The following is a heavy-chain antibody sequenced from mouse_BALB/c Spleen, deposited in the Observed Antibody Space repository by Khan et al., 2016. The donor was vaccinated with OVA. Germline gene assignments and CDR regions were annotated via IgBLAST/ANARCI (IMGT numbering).Heavy chain of an antibody. J-gene: IGHJ3*01. V-gene: IGHV1-5*01. CDR1: GYSFTSYW. CDR2: IYPGNSDT. Sequence: EVQLQQSGTVLARPGASVKMSCKASGYSFTSYWMHWVKQRPGQGLEWIGAIYPGNSDTSYNQKFKGKAKLTAVTSASTAYMELSSLTNEDSAVYDCTDGNYVGWFAYWGQGTLVTVSA. CDR3: TDGNYVGWFAY. D-gene: IGHD2-1*01.